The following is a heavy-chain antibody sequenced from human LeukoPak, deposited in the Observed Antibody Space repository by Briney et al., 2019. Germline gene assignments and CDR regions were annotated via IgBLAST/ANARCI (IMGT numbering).Heavy chain of an antibody. CDR1: GFTFSSYA. J-gene: IGHJ5*02. CDR2: ISGSGGST. CDR3: ASRSGTYYYDSSGYPGP. V-gene: IGHV3-23*01. D-gene: IGHD3-22*01. Sequence: PGGSLRLSCAASGFTFSSYAMSWVRQAPGKGLEWVSAISGSGGSTYYADSVKGRFTISRDNSKNTLYLQMNSLRAEDTAVYYCASRSGTYYYDSSGYPGPWGQGTLVTVSP.